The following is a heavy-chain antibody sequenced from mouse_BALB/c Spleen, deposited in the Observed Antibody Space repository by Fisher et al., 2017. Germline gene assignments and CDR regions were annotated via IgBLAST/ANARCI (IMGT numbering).Heavy chain of an antibody. CDR3: ARSWYFDV. V-gene: IGHV1-26*01. Sequence: KFKGKATMTVDKSSSTAYMELLSLTSEDSAVYYCARSWYFDVWGAGTTVTVSS. J-gene: IGHJ1*01.